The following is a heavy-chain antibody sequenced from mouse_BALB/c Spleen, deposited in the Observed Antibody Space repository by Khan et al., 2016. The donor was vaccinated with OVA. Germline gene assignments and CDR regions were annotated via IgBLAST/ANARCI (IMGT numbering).Heavy chain of an antibody. D-gene: IGHD2-12*01. Sequence: QVQLKESGPGLVAPSQSLSITCTVSGFSLNSYGVNWVRQPPGKGLEWLGVIWGDGSTNYHSALKSRLILSKDDSKSQVFLKLNSLQTDDTATYYCAKFTPDYYSMDYWGQGTSVTVSS. CDR3: AKFTPDYYSMDY. J-gene: IGHJ4*01. V-gene: IGHV2-3*01. CDR1: GFSLNSYG. CDR2: IWGDGST.